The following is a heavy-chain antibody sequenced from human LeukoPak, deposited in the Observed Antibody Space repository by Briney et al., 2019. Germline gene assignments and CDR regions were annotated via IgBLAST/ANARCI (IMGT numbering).Heavy chain of an antibody. CDR1: GYTFTSYY. CDR3: ARSSSSGYYPLRY. D-gene: IGHD3-22*01. J-gene: IGHJ4*02. V-gene: IGHV1-2*02. Sequence: ASVKVSCKASGYTFTSYYMHWVRQAPGQGLEWMGWINPNSGGTNYAQKFQGRVTMTRDTSISTAYMELSRLRSDDTAVYYCARSSSSGYYPLRYWGQGTLVTVSS. CDR2: INPNSGGT.